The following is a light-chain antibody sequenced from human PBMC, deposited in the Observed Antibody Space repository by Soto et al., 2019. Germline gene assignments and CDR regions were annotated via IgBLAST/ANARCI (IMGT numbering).Light chain of an antibody. Sequence: DIQMTQSPSSLSASVGDRGTITCRASQGLSTYLAWYQQKPGNVPKLLIYAASTCQSGVPSRFSGSGSGTEFTLTISSLQPEDCATYYCQQYNSAPLTFGQGTNVEIK. CDR1: QGLSTY. V-gene: IGKV1-27*01. CDR2: AAS. CDR3: QQYNSAPLT. J-gene: IGKJ1*01.